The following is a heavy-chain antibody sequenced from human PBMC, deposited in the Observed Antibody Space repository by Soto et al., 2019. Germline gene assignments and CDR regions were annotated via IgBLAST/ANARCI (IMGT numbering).Heavy chain of an antibody. D-gene: IGHD6-13*01. Sequence: PGGSLRLSCAASGFTFRGYVISWFRQTPGKGLEWVSDISGSGDNANYGDSVKGRFTISRDNSKNTLYLQMNSLRAEDTAVYYCARRGPGTYFDYWGQGTLVTVSS. V-gene: IGHV3-23*01. CDR3: ARRGPGTYFDY. J-gene: IGHJ4*02. CDR2: ISGSGDNA. CDR1: GFTFRGYV.